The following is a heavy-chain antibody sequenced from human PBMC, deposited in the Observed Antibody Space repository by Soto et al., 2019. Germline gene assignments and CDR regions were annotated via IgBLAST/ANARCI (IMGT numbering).Heavy chain of an antibody. D-gene: IGHD1-20*01. Sequence: ASVKVSCKASRYTFTAYFIHWVRRAPGQGLEWMGWFNPNNGDTYYPQKFQGRLTMTRDTSINTAYMELSRLTSDDTAVYYCARESYNWNYDYWGQGSLVTVSS. V-gene: IGHV1-2*02. CDR1: RYTFTAYF. CDR2: FNPNNGDT. CDR3: ARESYNWNYDY. J-gene: IGHJ4*02.